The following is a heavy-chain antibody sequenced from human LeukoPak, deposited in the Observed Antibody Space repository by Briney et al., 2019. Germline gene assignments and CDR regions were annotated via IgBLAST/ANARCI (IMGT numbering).Heavy chain of an antibody. J-gene: IGHJ4*02. V-gene: IGHV3-66*01. D-gene: IGHD3-10*01. CDR3: ARALALYYFDY. Sequence: PGGSLRLSCAASGFTVSSNYMSWVRQAPGKGLEWVSVIYSGGSTYYADSVKGRFTISRDNSKNTLYLQMNSLRAEDTAVYYCARALALYYFDYWGQGTLVTVSS. CDR1: GFTVSSNY. CDR2: IYSGGST.